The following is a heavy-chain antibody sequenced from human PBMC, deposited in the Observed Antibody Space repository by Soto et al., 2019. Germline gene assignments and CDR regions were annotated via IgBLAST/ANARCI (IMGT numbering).Heavy chain of an antibody. CDR2: ISGSGDFT. CDR3: ARGPTIFGVGVDAFDI. V-gene: IGHV3-23*01. D-gene: IGHD3-3*01. J-gene: IGHJ3*02. CDR1: GFTLSSYA. Sequence: EVQMLESGGGLVQPGGSLRLSCAASGFTLSSYALSWVRQAPWKGLEWVSGISGSGDFTFDADSVRGRFTISRDNSMNTLYLQMNSLRVEDTAVYYCARGPTIFGVGVDAFDIWGQGTMATVSS.